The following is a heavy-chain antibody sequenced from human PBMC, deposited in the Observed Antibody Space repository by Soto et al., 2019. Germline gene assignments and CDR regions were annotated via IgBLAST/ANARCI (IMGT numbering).Heavy chain of an antibody. CDR1: GFTFDDYT. CDR3: AREDRSYGNNWFDP. J-gene: IGHJ5*02. CDR2: LSWDGSTT. D-gene: IGHD5-18*01. V-gene: IGHV3-43*01. Sequence: GALRLSCAASGFTFDDYTMHWVRQAPGKGLEWVSVLSWDGSTTYHADSVKGRFTISRDSSKNSLYLQMNSLRTEDTALYYCAREDRSYGNNWFDPRGQGTLVTVSS.